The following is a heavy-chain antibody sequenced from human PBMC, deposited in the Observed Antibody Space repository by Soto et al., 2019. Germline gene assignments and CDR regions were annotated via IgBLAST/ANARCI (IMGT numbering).Heavy chain of an antibody. D-gene: IGHD6-19*01. V-gene: IGHV3-74*03. CDR3: ATVPYSSGPT. CDR1: GFTFTNYW. Sequence: GGSLRLSCAASGFTFTNYWMHWVRQAPGKGLVWVSRIDIDGTDITYADSVKGRFTISRDNAKNTVYLQMNSLRAEDTAVYYCATVPYSSGPTWGLG. J-gene: IGHJ4*02. CDR2: IDIDGTDI.